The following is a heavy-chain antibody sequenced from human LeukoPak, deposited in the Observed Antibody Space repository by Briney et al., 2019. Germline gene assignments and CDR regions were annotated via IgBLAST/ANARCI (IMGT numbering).Heavy chain of an antibody. CDR3: ARDQEENYYDSSGYCFDY. V-gene: IGHV1-18*01. Sequence: ASVKVSCKASGYTFTSYGISWVRQAPGQGIEWMGWISAYNGNTNYAQKLQGRVTMTTDTSTSTAYMELRRLRSDDTAVYYCARDQEENYYDSSGYCFDYWGQGTLVTVSS. CDR2: ISAYNGNT. J-gene: IGHJ4*02. CDR1: GYTFTSYG. D-gene: IGHD3-22*01.